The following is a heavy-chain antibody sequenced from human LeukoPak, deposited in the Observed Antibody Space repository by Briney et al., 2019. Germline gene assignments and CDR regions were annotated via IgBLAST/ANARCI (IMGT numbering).Heavy chain of an antibody. CDR1: GYSFTDYY. D-gene: IGHD3-10*01. J-gene: IGHJ4*02. CDR3: ARHRGHTGYFDY. CDR2: ISSNNGVT. V-gene: IGHV1-2*02. Sequence: ASVKVSCKASGYSFTDYYIHWVRQAPGHGLEWMRWISSNNGVTKYAQKFQDRVTLTRDMSISTVYMELNSLTSDDTAVYYCARHRGHTGYFDYWGQGTLVSVSS.